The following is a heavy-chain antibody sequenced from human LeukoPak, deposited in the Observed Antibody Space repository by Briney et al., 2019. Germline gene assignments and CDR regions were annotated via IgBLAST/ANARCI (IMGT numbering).Heavy chain of an antibody. CDR3: ARDYRGWYYFDY. Sequence: PSETLSLTCTVSGGSVRSGSYYWSWIRQPPGKGLEWIGYIFYTGSTNYNPSLKSRVTISVDTSKNQFSLKLSSVTAADTAVYYCARDYRGWYYFDYWGQGTLVTVSS. CDR1: GGSVRSGSYY. CDR2: IFYTGST. J-gene: IGHJ4*02. D-gene: IGHD6-19*01. V-gene: IGHV4-61*01.